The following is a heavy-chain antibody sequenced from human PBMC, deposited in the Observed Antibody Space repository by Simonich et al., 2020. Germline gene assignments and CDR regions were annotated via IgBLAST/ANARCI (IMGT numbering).Heavy chain of an antibody. CDR3: ARGKGWKNAFDI. Sequence: QVQLQQWGAGLLKPSETLSLTCAVSGGSFSGYYWSWIRQPPGKGLGGIGEINHSGSTNYNPSLKSRVTISVDTSKNQFSLKLSSVTAADTAVCYCARGKGWKNAFDIWGQGTMVTVSS. V-gene: IGHV4-34*01. CDR1: GGSFSGYY. CDR2: INHSGST. J-gene: IGHJ3*02. D-gene: IGHD1-1*01.